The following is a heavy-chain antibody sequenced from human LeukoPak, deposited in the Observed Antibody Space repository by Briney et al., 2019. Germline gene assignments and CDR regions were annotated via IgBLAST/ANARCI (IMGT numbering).Heavy chain of an antibody. CDR2: IYTSGST. Sequence: SETLSLTCTVSGGSISSYYWSWIRQPAGKGLEWIGRIYTSGSTNYNPSLKSRVTMSVDTSKNQFSLKLSSVTAADTAVYYCAREHDGGYDYRPSYFDYWGQGTLVTVSS. D-gene: IGHD5-12*01. J-gene: IGHJ4*02. CDR1: GGSISSYY. V-gene: IGHV4-4*07. CDR3: AREHDGGYDYRPSYFDY.